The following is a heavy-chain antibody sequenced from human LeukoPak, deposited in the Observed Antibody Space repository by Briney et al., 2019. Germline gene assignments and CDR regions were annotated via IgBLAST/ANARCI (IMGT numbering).Heavy chain of an antibody. CDR1: GGSISSYY. J-gene: IGHJ5*02. Sequence: PSETLSLTCTVSGGSISSYYWSWIRQPAGKGLEWIGRIYTSGSTNYNPSLKSRVTMSVDTSKNQFSLKLSSVTAADTAVYYCARDWSGSWYSSSWHRTNWFDPWGQGTLVTVSS. V-gene: IGHV4-4*07. CDR3: ARDWSGSWYSSSWHRTNWFDP. CDR2: IYTSGST. D-gene: IGHD6-13*01.